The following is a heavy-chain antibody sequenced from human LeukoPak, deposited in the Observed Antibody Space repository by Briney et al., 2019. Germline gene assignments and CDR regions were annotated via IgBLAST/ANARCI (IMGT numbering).Heavy chain of an antibody. D-gene: IGHD2-21*02. V-gene: IGHV3-23*01. CDR3: VREDTPATANY. Sequence: GGSLRLSCAASGFNFANHAVSWVRQTAGKGLEWVSAISGGGDITYYADSVKGRFTISRDNSKDTLFLQMHSLRPGDTAVYYCVREDTPATANYWGQGTLVTISS. CDR1: GFNFANHA. CDR2: ISGGGDIT. J-gene: IGHJ4*02.